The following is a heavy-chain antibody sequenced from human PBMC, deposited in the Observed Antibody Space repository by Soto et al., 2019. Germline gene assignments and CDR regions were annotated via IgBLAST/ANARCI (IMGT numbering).Heavy chain of an antibody. CDR3: ARGKLYSDL. V-gene: IGHV4-31*03. J-gene: IGHJ2*01. CDR1: GGSISSGGYY. Sequence: QVQLQESGPGLVKPSQTLSLTCTVSGGSISSGGYYWSWIRQHPGKGLEWIGYIYYSGSTYYNPAHDIRVTISVDTSKTHFSLKLRSVTSADTAVYYCARGKLYSDLWGRGTLVTVSS. CDR2: IYYSGST.